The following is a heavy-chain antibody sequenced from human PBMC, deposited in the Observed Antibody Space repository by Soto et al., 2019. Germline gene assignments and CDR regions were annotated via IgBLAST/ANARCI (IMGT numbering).Heavy chain of an antibody. J-gene: IGHJ4*02. D-gene: IGHD3-22*01. CDR1: GGSMSSGGYP. V-gene: IGHV4-30-2*01. CDR2: IYPSGST. CDR3: TTDPVTMIVVVPSSG. Sequence: SETLSLTCDVSGGSMSSGGYPWGWVRQPPGKGLECIGYIYPSGSTYYKPSLKSRVTISVDRSKNQFSLNLRSVTAEDTAVYYCTTDPVTMIVVVPSSGWGQGTLVTVSS.